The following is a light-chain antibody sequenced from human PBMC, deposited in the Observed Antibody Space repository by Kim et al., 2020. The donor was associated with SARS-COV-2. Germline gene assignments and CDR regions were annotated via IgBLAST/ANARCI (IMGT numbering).Light chain of an antibody. V-gene: IGKV4-1*01. CDR1: QSILYRSKNKNH. CDR3: QQYYTTPPT. J-gene: IGKJ4*01. CDR2: WAS. Sequence: ATFKFKSSQSILYRSKNKNHLAWYQQKPGQPPKLLVYWASTRESGVPDRFSGSGSGTDFTLTISSLQAEDVAVYYCQQYYTTPPTFGGGTKVDIK.